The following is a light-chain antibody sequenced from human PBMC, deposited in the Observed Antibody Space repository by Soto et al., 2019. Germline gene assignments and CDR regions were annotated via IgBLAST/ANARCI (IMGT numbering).Light chain of an antibody. V-gene: IGLV7-46*01. CDR2: DTS. J-gene: IGLJ3*02. CDR3: LLSYSGANWV. Sequence: QAVVTQEPSLTVSPGGTVTLTCGSSTGAVTSDHYPYWFQQKPGQAPRTLIYDTSNKHSWTPARFSGSLLGGKAALTLSGAQPEDEAEYYCLLSYSGANWVFGGGTKLTVL. CDR1: TGAVTSDHY.